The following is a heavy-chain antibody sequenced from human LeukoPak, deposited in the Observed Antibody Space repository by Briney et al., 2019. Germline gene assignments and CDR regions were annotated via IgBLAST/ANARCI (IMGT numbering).Heavy chain of an antibody. CDR3: ARVVGASAFDI. Sequence: SETLSLTCAVSDDSFSSSAYSWRWIRQPPGKGLEWIGYIYYSGSAYYNPSLKRRFTISVDTSKNQFSLRLTSVTAADTAVYYCARVVGASAFDIWGRGTMVTVSS. CDR2: IYYSGSA. D-gene: IGHD1-26*01. V-gene: IGHV4-30-4*07. CDR1: DDSFSSSAYS. J-gene: IGHJ3*02.